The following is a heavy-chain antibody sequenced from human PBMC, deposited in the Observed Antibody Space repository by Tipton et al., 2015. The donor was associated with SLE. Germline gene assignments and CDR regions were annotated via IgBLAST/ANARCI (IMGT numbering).Heavy chain of an antibody. Sequence: SLRLSCSASGFTFTSYAMHWVRQAPGKGLEWVAVISYDGSNKYYADSVKGRFTISRDNSKNTLYLQMNSLRAEDTAVYYCAKAEYQLSDAFDIWGQGTMVTVSS. V-gene: IGHV3-30*04. J-gene: IGHJ3*02. CDR1: GFTFTSYA. D-gene: IGHD2-2*01. CDR2: ISYDGSNK. CDR3: AKAEYQLSDAFDI.